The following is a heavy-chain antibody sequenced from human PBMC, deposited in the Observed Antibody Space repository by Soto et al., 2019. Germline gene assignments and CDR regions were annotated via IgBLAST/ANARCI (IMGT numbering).Heavy chain of an antibody. D-gene: IGHD6-25*01. J-gene: IGHJ6*02. CDR3: ARTFCSTNSGQDHGMDV. Sequence: QVQLQESGPGLVKPSETLSLTCTVSGDSVSSGSYYWTWIRQPPGKGLEWIGYLYYTGTTNYNPSLQSRFTIALDTYSNKFSLRLCSVTAAYTADYSCARTFCSTNSGQDHGMDVWGQGTSVNVSS. CDR1: GDSVSSGSYY. V-gene: IGHV4-61*01. CDR2: LYYTGTT.